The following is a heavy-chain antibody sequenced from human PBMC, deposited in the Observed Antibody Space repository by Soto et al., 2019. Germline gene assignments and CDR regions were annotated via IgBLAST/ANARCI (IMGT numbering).Heavy chain of an antibody. CDR3: ARGGDSSSWYLSYYYYGMDV. CDR1: GGSFSGYY. D-gene: IGHD6-13*01. V-gene: IGHV4-34*01. Sequence: SETLSLTCAVYGGSFSGYYWSWIRQPPGKGLEWIGEINHSGSTNYNPSLKSRVTISVDTSKNQFSLKLSSVTAADTAVYYCARGGDSSSWYLSYYYYGMDVWGQGTTVTVSS. CDR2: INHSGST. J-gene: IGHJ6*02.